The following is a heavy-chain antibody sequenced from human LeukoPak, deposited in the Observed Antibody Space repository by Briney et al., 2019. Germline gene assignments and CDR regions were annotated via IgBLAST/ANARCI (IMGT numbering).Heavy chain of an antibody. Sequence: SETLSLTCTVSGGSISSYYWSWIRQPPGKGLEWIGYIYYSGSTNYNPSLKSRVTISVDTSKNQFSLKLSSVTAADTAVYYCAREGGGSSSVNWFDPWGQGTLVTVSS. CDR2: IYYSGST. CDR1: GGSISSYY. V-gene: IGHV4-59*12. CDR3: AREGGGSSSVNWFDP. D-gene: IGHD6-13*01. J-gene: IGHJ5*02.